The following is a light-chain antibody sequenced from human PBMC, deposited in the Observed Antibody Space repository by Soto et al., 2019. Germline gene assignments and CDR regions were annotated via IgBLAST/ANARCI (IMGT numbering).Light chain of an antibody. Sequence: DIVMTQSPLSLPVTPGEPASISCRSSQSLLHSNGYNYLDWYLQKPGQSPQLLIYLGSNRASGVPDRVSGSGSGTDFTLKISRVEAEDVGVYYGMQALQTPRTFGQGTKVEIK. CDR1: QSLLHSNGYNY. V-gene: IGKV2-28*01. J-gene: IGKJ1*01. CDR2: LGS. CDR3: MQALQTPRT.